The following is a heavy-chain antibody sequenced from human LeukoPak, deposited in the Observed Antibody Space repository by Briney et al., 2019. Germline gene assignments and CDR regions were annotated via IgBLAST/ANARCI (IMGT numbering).Heavy chain of an antibody. CDR1: GFTFASYA. J-gene: IGHJ4*02. D-gene: IGHD2-15*01. V-gene: IGHV3-23*01. CDR3: AKDSIVVVIAASRGLDY. Sequence: GGSLRLSCAASGFTFASYAMSWVRQAPGKGREWVSGMSGSGGSTYYGHSVKGRFTISRDNSKNTLYLQMNSLRAEDTAVYYCAKDSIVVVIAASRGLDYWGQGTLVTVSS. CDR2: MSGSGGST.